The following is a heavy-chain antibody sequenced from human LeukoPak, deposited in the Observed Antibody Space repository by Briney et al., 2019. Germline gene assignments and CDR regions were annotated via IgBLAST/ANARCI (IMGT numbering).Heavy chain of an antibody. V-gene: IGHV3-48*01. D-gene: IGHD6-19*01. Sequence: RAGGSLRLSCVASGFTFSTYALSWVRQAPGKGLEWVSYISSSSSTIYYADSVKGRFTISRDNAKNSLYLQMNSLRAEDTAVYYCARGMSSGRYAVDIWGQGTMVTVSS. CDR3: ARGMSSGRYAVDI. CDR2: ISSSSSTI. CDR1: GFTFSTYA. J-gene: IGHJ3*02.